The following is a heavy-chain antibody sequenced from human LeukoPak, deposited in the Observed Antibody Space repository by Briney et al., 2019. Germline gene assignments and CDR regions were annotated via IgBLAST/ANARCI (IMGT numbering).Heavy chain of an antibody. Sequence: GRSLRLSCAASGFTFSSYGMHWVRQAPGKGLEWVAVIWYDGSNKYYAESVKGRFTISRDNSKNTLYLQMNSLRAEDTAVYYCAKDYPTPANWGQGTLVTVSS. CDR3: AKDYPTPAN. CDR2: IWYDGSNK. CDR1: GFTFSSYG. V-gene: IGHV3-33*06. J-gene: IGHJ4*02.